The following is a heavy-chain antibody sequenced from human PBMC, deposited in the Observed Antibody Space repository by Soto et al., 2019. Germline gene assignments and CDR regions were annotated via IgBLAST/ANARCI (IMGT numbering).Heavy chain of an antibody. D-gene: IGHD2-21*02. CDR3: ARGVGGDPLDY. CDR1: GYSFTSYG. J-gene: IGHJ4*02. Sequence: QIQLVQSGAEVKKPGASVKVSCKASGYSFTSYGITWVRLAPGRGLEWMGWINPDNSNTNFEGRVQGRDTLATDPATPTVYMDLRGLTFDDTAVYYGARGVGGDPLDYWGQGTPVTVSS. V-gene: IGHV1-18*01. CDR2: INPDNSNT.